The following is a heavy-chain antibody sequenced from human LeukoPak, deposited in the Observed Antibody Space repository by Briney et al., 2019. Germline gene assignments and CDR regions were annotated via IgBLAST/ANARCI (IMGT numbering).Heavy chain of an antibody. CDR3: AKDRGYHYDSSGYYRMDAFDI. D-gene: IGHD3-22*01. Sequence: PGGSLRLSCSASKFRFSDYGMHWVRQAPGKGLEWVALVSNDGSNKFYSDSVKGRFTISRDTSDNTLYLQMNSLRAEDTAVYYCAKDRGYHYDSSGYYRMDAFDIWGQGTMVTVSS. J-gene: IGHJ3*02. CDR1: KFRFSDYG. V-gene: IGHV3-30*19. CDR2: VSNDGSNK.